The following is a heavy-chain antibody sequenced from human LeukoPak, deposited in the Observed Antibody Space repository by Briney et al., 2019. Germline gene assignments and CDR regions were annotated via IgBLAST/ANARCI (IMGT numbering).Heavy chain of an antibody. J-gene: IGHJ4*02. CDR3: AKDLNYAFDY. CDR1: GFNFMTYA. D-gene: IGHD2-2*01. CDR2: LSGSGDKT. V-gene: IGHV3-23*01. Sequence: GVLRLSCAASGFNFMTYAMSWVRQAPGKGLQWVPALSGSGDKTYYAGSVKGRFAISRDNAKNTLYLQMRSLMTEDTAVYYCAKDLNYAFDYWGQGTLVTVSS.